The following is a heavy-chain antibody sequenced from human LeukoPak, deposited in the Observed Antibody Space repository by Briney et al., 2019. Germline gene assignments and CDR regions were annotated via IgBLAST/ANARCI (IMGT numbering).Heavy chain of an antibody. CDR2: ISSSGSTI. V-gene: IGHV3-11*01. CDR1: GFTFSNYW. Sequence: PGGSLRLSCVASGFTFSNYWMSWVRQAPGKGLEWVSYISSSGSTIYYADSVKGRFTISRDNAKNSLYLQMNSLRAEDTAVYYCARDGHYDILTGYFQDWGQGTLVTVSS. J-gene: IGHJ1*01. CDR3: ARDGHYDILTGYFQD. D-gene: IGHD3-9*01.